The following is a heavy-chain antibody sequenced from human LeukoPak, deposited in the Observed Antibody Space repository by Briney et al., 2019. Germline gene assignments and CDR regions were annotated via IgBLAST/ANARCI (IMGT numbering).Heavy chain of an antibody. V-gene: IGHV3-21*01. Sequence: KSGGSLRLSCAASGFTFSSYSMNWVRQAPGKGLEWVSSISSSSSYIYYADSVEGRFTISRDNAKNSLYLQMNSLRAEDTAVYYCQGKSSGPTGGYYYYYMDVWGKGTTVTVSS. J-gene: IGHJ6*03. D-gene: IGHD3-22*01. CDR1: GFTFSSYS. CDR2: ISSSSSYI. CDR3: QGKSSGPTGGYYYYYMDV.